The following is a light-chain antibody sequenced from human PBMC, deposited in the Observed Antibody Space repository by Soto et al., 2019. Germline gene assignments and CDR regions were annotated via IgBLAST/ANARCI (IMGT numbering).Light chain of an antibody. Sequence: QSALTQPASVSGSPGQSITISCTGTSSDVGSYNLVSWYQQHPGKAPKLMIYEGSKRPSGVSNRFSGSKAGNTASLTISGRQAEDEAEYYCCSYAGSSTLVVFGGGTKLTVL. CDR1: SSDVGSYNL. CDR3: CSYAGSSTLVV. J-gene: IGLJ2*01. V-gene: IGLV2-23*01. CDR2: EGS.